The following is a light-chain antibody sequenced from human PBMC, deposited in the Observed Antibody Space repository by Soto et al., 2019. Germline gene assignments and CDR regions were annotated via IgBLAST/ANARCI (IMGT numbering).Light chain of an antibody. Sequence: QPVLTQSPSASASLGASVKLTCTLNSGHSGYAIAWHQQQPEKGPRFLMKLNSDGSHNKGDGIPDRFSGSISGAERYLTISSLQSEDEADYYCQTWGTGIWVFGGGTTDRP. V-gene: IGLV4-69*01. CDR3: QTWGTGIWV. J-gene: IGLJ3*02. CDR2: LNSDGSH. CDR1: SGHSGYA.